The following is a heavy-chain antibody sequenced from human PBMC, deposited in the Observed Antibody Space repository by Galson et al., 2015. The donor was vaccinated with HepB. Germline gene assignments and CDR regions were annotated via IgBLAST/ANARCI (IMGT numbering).Heavy chain of an antibody. CDR1: GFTFRSYA. J-gene: IGHJ4*02. CDR2: ISGSGGST. V-gene: IGHV3-23*01. CDR3: AKDAQGGYPQYFDY. Sequence: SLRLSCAASGFTFRSYAVSWVRQAPGKGLEWVSGISGSGGSTYFADSVKGRLTISRDNSKNTLYLQLNSLRAEDTAVYYCAKDAQGGYPQYFDYWGQGTLVTVSS. D-gene: IGHD3-22*01.